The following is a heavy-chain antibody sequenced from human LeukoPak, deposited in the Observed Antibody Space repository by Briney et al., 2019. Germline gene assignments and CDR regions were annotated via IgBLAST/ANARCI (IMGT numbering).Heavy chain of an antibody. Sequence: PGGSLRLSCAASGFTSTKAWMNWVRQAPGKGLEWVASISSRSNYIYYADSLKGRFTVSRDNARNSLFLQMTSLRAEDTAVYYCARDYLGFGESGFDYWGQGTLVIVSS. CDR3: ARDYLGFGESGFDY. J-gene: IGHJ4*02. D-gene: IGHD3-10*01. CDR1: GFTSTKAW. CDR2: ISSRSNYI. V-gene: IGHV3-21*01.